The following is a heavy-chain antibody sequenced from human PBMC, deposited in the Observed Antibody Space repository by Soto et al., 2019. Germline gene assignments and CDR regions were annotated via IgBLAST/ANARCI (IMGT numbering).Heavy chain of an antibody. CDR1: GGSFSGYY. V-gene: IGHV4-34*01. CDR2: ISHSGST. D-gene: IGHD3-10*01. J-gene: IGHJ6*02. Sequence: PSETLSLTXAVYGGSFSGYYWSWIRQPPGKGLEWIGEISHSGSTNYNPSLKSRVTISVDTSKNQFSLKLSSVTAADTAVYYCARVGVRGIHYYYGMDVWGQGTTVTVSS. CDR3: ARVGVRGIHYYYGMDV.